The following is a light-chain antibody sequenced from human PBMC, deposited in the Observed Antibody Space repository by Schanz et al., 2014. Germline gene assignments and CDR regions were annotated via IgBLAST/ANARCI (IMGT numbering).Light chain of an antibody. Sequence: QSALTQPASVSGSPGQSITISCTGTSSDVGGYNYVSWYQQHPGKAPKLMIYEGSKRPSGVPDRFSGSKSGNTASLTISGLQAEDEADYYCCSYAGSSTFVFGTGTKLTVL. V-gene: IGLV2-23*01. CDR3: CSYAGSSTFV. CDR1: SSDVGGYNY. CDR2: EGS. J-gene: IGLJ1*01.